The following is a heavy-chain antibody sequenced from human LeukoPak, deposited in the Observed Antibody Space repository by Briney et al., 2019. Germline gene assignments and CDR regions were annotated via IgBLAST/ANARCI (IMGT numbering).Heavy chain of an antibody. Sequence: ASVTVSFKASGYTFTVYYMHWVRQAPGQGLEWMGWINPNSGGTNYAQKFQGRVTMTRDTSISTAYMELSRLRSDDTAVYYCARDSDSSGWYWINWFDPWGQGTLVTVSS. CDR2: INPNSGGT. CDR3: ARDSDSSGWYWINWFDP. V-gene: IGHV1-2*02. J-gene: IGHJ5*02. CDR1: GYTFTVYY. D-gene: IGHD6-19*01.